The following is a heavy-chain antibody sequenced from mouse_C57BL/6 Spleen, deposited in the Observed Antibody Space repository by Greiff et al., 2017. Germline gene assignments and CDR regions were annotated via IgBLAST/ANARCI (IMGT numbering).Heavy chain of an antibody. Sequence: EVKVEESEGGLVQPGSSMKLSCTASGFTFSDYYMAWVRQVPEKGLEWVANINYDGSSTYYLDSLKSRFIISRDNAKNILYLHMSILKAEDTATYYCARFYYGSSYWYFDGWGTGTTVTVSS. J-gene: IGHJ1*03. CDR3: ARFYYGSSYWYFDG. D-gene: IGHD1-1*01. V-gene: IGHV5-16*01. CDR1: GFTFSDYY. CDR2: INYDGSST.